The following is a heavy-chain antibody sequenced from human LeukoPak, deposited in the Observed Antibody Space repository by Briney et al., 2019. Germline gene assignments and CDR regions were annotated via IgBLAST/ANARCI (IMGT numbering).Heavy chain of an antibody. J-gene: IGHJ6*02. CDR2: INPSGGST. CDR3: ARGGLLVVASFGYYGMDV. D-gene: IGHD2-8*02. CDR1: GYTFTSYY. V-gene: IGHV1-46*01. Sequence: GASVKVSCKASGYTFTSYYMHWVRQAPGQGLEWMGIINPSGGSTSCAQKFQGRVTMTRDTSTSTVYMELSSLRSEDTAVYYCARGGLLVVASFGYYGMDVWGQGTTVTVSS.